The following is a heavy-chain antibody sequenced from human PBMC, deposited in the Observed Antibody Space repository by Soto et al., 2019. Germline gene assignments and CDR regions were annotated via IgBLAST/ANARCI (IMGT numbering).Heavy chain of an antibody. CDR2: IYYSGST. CDR1: GGSISSYY. Sequence: SETLSLTCTGSGGSISSYYWSWIRQPPGKGLEWIGYIYYSGSTNYNPSLKSRVTISVDTSKNQFSLKLSSVTAADTAVYYCAILLLPGPSSTVSCGKGLLVSVSS. V-gene: IGHV4-59*01. CDR3: AILLLPGPSSTVS. J-gene: IGHJ5*02. D-gene: IGHD3-10*01.